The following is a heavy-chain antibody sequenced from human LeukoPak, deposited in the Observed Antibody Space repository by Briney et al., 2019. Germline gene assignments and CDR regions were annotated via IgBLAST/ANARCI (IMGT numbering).Heavy chain of an antibody. V-gene: IGHV3-11*01. D-gene: IGHD6-13*01. CDR3: ASRAAAGNYEYFQH. CDR1: GFTFSDYY. CDR2: ISSSGSTI. J-gene: IGHJ1*01. Sequence: GGSLRLSCAASGFTFSDYYMSWIRQGPGKGLEWVSYISSSGSTIYYADSVKGRFTISRDNAKNSLYLQMNSLRAEDTAVYYCASRAAAGNYEYFQHWGQGTLVTVSS.